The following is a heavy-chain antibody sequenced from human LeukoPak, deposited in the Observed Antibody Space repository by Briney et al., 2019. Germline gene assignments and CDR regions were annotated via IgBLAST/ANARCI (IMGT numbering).Heavy chain of an antibody. Sequence: AGGSLRLSCAASGFTFSSYSMNWVRQAPGKGLEWVSYISSSSSTIYYADSVKGRFTISRDNAKNSLYLQMNSLRAEDTAVYYCARDSTGDYYYYMDVWGKGTTVTVSS. J-gene: IGHJ6*03. V-gene: IGHV3-48*01. CDR1: GFTFSSYS. CDR3: ARDSTGDYYYYMDV. CDR2: ISSSSSTI. D-gene: IGHD7-27*01.